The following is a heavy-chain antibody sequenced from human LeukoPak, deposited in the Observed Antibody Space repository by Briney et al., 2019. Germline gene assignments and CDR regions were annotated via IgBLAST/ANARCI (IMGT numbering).Heavy chain of an antibody. V-gene: IGHV3-23*01. CDR1: GFTFSSYA. J-gene: IGHJ4*02. CDR2: ISGSGGST. Sequence: GGSLRLSCAASGFTFSSYAMSWVRQAPGKGLEWASAISGSGGSTYYADSVKGRFTISRDNSKNTLYLQMSSLRADDTAVYYCAKDRSYTPYYFDYWGQGTLVTVSS. CDR3: AKDRSYTPYYFDY. D-gene: IGHD2-15*01.